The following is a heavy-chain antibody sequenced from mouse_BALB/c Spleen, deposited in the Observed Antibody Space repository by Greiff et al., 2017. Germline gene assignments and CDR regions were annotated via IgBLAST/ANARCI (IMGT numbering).Heavy chain of an antibody. CDR1: GYSITSGYY. Sequence: EVQLVESGPGLVKPSQSLSLTCSVTGYSITSGYYWNWIRQFPGNKLEWMGYISYDGSNNYNPSLKNRISITRDTSKNQFFLKLNSVTTEDTATYYCARGDYGRGAYWGQGTLVTVSA. D-gene: IGHD1-1*01. CDR3: ARGDYGRGAY. CDR2: ISYDGSN. V-gene: IGHV3-6*02. J-gene: IGHJ3*01.